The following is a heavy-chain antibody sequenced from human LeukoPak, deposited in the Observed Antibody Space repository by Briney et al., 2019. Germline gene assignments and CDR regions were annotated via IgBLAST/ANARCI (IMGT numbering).Heavy chain of an antibody. CDR3: AREEGIAAAGTSVY. CDR2: MNPRSGNT. D-gene: IGHD6-13*01. Sequence: ASVKVSCKASGYTFTSYDINWVRQATGQGLEWMGWMNPRSGNTGYAQKFQGRVTMTTDTSTSTAYMELRGLRSDDTAVYYCAREEGIAAAGTSVYWGRGTLVTVSS. J-gene: IGHJ4*02. V-gene: IGHV1-8*01. CDR1: GYTFTSYD.